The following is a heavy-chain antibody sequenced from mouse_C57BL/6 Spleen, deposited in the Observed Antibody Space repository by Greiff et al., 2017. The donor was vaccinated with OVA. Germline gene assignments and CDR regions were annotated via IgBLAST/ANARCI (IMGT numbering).Heavy chain of an antibody. CDR2: ILPGSGST. Sequence: QVQLQQSGAELMKPGASVKLSCKATGYTFTGYWIEWVKQRPGHGLEWIGEILPGSGSTNYNEKFKGKATFTADTSSTTAYMQLSSLTTEDSAIYYCARGGIYDGEDGPWFAYWGQGTLVTVSA. J-gene: IGHJ3*01. CDR1: GYTFTGYW. D-gene: IGHD2-3*01. V-gene: IGHV1-9*01. CDR3: ARGGIYDGEDGPWFAY.